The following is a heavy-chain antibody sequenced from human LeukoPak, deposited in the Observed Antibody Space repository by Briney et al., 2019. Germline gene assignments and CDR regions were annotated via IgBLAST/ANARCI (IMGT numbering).Heavy chain of an antibody. D-gene: IGHD6-19*01. CDR3: ARQVELRVSGWYFDH. J-gene: IGHJ4*02. V-gene: IGHV5-51*01. Sequence: GESLKISCKGSGYSFTSYWIGWVRQMPGRGLEWMGIIYPGDSGTRYSPSFQGQVTISADKSITTAYLQWSSLKASDTAMYYCARQVELRVSGWYFDHWGQGTLVTVSS. CDR2: IYPGDSGT. CDR1: GYSFTSYW.